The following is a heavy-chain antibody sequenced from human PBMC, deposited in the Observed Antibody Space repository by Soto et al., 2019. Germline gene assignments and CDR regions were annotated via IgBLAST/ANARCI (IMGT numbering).Heavy chain of an antibody. CDR2: IYYSGST. CDR3: ARGSEHWLTYYYYYGMDV. V-gene: IGHV4-59*01. CDR1: GGSISSYY. Sequence: SETLSLTCTVSGGSISSYYWSWIRQPPGKGLEWIGYIYYSGSTNYNPSLKSRVTISVDTSKNQFSLKLSSVTAADTAVYYCARGSEHWLTYYYYYGMDVWGQGTTVTVYS. J-gene: IGHJ6*02. D-gene: IGHD6-19*01.